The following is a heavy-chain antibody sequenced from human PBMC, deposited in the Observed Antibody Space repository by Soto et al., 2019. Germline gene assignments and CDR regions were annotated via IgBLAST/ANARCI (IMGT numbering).Heavy chain of an antibody. CDR1: GFTFSSYA. J-gene: IGHJ4*02. Sequence: EVQLLESGGGLVQPGGSLRLSCAASGFTFSSYAMSWVRQAPGKGLEWVSGISGSGGSTYYADSVKGRFTISRDNSKNTLYLQMNSLRAEDTAVYYCAAGRVVPAAILAYWGQGTLVTVSS. CDR3: AAGRVVPAAILAY. CDR2: ISGSGGST. D-gene: IGHD2-2*01. V-gene: IGHV3-23*01.